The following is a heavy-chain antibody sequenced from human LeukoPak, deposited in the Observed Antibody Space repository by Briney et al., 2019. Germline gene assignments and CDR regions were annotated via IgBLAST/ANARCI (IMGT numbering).Heavy chain of an antibody. CDR1: GGSISSYY. D-gene: IGHD3-22*01. V-gene: IGHV4-59*01. Sequence: PSETLSLTCTVSGGSISSYYWSWIRQPPGKGLEWIGYIYYSGSTNYNPSLKSRVTISVDTSKNQFSLKLSSVTAADTAVYYCARSTGKKGYYYDSSGYYSLGYWGQGTLVTVSS. CDR2: IYYSGST. J-gene: IGHJ4*02. CDR3: ARSTGKKGYYYDSSGYYSLGY.